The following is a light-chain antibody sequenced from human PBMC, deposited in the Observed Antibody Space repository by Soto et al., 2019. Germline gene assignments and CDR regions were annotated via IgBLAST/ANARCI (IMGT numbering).Light chain of an antibody. J-gene: IGLJ2*01. V-gene: IGLV2-14*03. CDR2: DVS. CDR3: SSYTSNRDVV. CDR1: SSDIGGYDY. Sequence: QSALTQPASVSGSPGQSITISCAGTSSDIGGYDYVSWYQHHPGRAPKLLIYDVSYRPSGASNRFSGSKSGNTASLTIFGLQTEDEADYYCSSYTSNRDVVFGGGTKLTVL.